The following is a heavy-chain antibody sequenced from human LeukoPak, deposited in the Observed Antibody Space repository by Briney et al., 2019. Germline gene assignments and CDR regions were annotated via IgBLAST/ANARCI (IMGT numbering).Heavy chain of an antibody. CDR3: ARAPSY. V-gene: IGHV4-59*01. CDR2: IYYSGST. CDR1: GGSITSYY. Sequence: SEPLSLTCTVSGGSITSYYWSWIRQPPGKGLEWIGYIYYSGSTNYNPSLRSRVTISVDTSKNQFSLKLSSVTAADTAVYYCARAPSYWGQGTLVTVSS. J-gene: IGHJ4*02.